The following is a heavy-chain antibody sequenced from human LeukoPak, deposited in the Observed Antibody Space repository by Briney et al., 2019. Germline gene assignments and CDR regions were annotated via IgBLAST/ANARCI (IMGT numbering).Heavy chain of an antibody. D-gene: IGHD6-13*01. CDR3: ARDSGGIAAAVNYWYFDL. Sequence: SETLSLTCTVSGRSISSSSYYWGWIRQPPGKGLEWIGSIYYSGSTYYNPSLKSRVTISVDTSKNQFSLKLSSVTAADTAVYYCARDSGGIAAAVNYWYFDLWGRCTLVTVSS. V-gene: IGHV4-39*02. J-gene: IGHJ2*01. CDR2: IYYSGST. CDR1: GRSISSSSYY.